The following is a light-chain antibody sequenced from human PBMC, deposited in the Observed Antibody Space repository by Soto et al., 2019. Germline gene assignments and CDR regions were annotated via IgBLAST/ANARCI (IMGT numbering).Light chain of an antibody. V-gene: IGLV2-14*01. CDR2: EVS. J-gene: IGLJ1*01. CDR3: SSYTSSSTYV. Sequence: QSVLTQPSSLSGSPGQSITIPCTGTISDIGGYNYVSWYQQHPGKAPKLMIYEVSNRPSGVSNRFSGSKSGNTASLTISGLQAEDEADYYCSSYTSSSTYVFGTGTKVTVL. CDR1: ISDIGGYNY.